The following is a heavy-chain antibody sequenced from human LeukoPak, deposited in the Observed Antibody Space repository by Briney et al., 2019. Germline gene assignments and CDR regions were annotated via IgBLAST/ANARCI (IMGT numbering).Heavy chain of an antibody. J-gene: IGHJ4*02. CDR3: AKGRKGCSSTNCYGNFDY. V-gene: IGHV3-43*02. D-gene: IGHD2-2*01. CDR2: ISGDGGST. Sequence: GGSLRLSCAPSGFTFDDYAMHWVRQAPGRGLEWVSLISGDGGSTYYADSVKGRFTISRDNSKNSLYLQMNGLRTEDTALYYCAKGRKGCSSTNCYGNFDYWGQGTLVTVSS. CDR1: GFTFDDYA.